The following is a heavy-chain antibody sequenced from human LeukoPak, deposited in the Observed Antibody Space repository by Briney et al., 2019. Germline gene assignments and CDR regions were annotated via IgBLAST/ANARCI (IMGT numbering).Heavy chain of an antibody. V-gene: IGHV1-18*01. CDR2: ISAYNGNT. D-gene: IGHD3-22*01. CDR1: GYTFTSYG. CDR3: ARDRDPSYYYDSSGRVGDY. J-gene: IGHJ4*02. Sequence: ASVKVSCKASGYTFTSYGISWVRQAPGQGLEWMGWISAYNGNTNYAQKLQGRVTMTTDTSTSTAYMELRSLRSDDTAVYYCARDRDPSYYYDSSGRVGDYWGQGTLVTVSS.